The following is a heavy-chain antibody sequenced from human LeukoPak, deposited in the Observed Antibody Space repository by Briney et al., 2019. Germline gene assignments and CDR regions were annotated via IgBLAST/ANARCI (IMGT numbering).Heavy chain of an antibody. D-gene: IGHD3-22*01. V-gene: IGHV1-24*01. CDR2: FDPEDGET. J-gene: IGHJ4*02. CDR3: ARDALMIVVVNYENYFDY. Sequence: ASVKVSCKVSGYTLTELSMHWVRQALGKGLEWMGGFDPEDGETIYAQKFQGRVTMTTDTSTSTAYMELRSLRSDDTAVYYCARDALMIVVVNYENYFDYWGQGTLVTVSS. CDR1: GYTLTELS.